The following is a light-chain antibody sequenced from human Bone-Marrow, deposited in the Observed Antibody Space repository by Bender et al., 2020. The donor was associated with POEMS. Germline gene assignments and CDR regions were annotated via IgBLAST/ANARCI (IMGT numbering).Light chain of an antibody. J-gene: IGLJ2*01. V-gene: IGLV2-11*01. CDR3: SSYTSSSTLL. Sequence: QSALTQPRSVSGSPGQSVTISCTGSSNDIATYDYISWYQHHPGTAPKLIIYEVTERPSGVPDRFSGSKSGNTASLTISGLQAEDEADYYCSSYTSSSTLLFGGGTKLTVL. CDR1: SNDIATYDY. CDR2: EVT.